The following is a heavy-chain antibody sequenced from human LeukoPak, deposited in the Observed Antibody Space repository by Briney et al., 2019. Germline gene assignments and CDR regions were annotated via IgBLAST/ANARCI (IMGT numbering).Heavy chain of an antibody. CDR1: GFTFSSYA. CDR2: ISYDGSNK. Sequence: PGRSLRLSCAASGFTFSSYAMHWVRQAPGKGLEWVAVISYDGSNKYYADSVKGRFTISRDNSKNTLYLQMNSLRAENTAVYYCARDPEPFGEASGYWGQGTLVTVSS. D-gene: IGHD3-10*01. CDR3: ARDPEPFGEASGY. V-gene: IGHV3-30-3*01. J-gene: IGHJ4*02.